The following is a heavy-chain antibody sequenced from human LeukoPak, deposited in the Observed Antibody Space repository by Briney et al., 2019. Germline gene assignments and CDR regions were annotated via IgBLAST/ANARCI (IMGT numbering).Heavy chain of an antibody. CDR3: ARAGHCSGTNCYMEGFDY. V-gene: IGHV1-18*01. CDR2: ISGYNGNT. Sequence: ASVKVSCKASGYTFTGNGISWVRQAPGQGLEWMGWISGYNGNTEYARMLQGRVTMTTDTSTSTAYMELRSLRSDDTAVYYCARAGHCSGTNCYMEGFDYWGQRTLVTVSS. CDR1: GYTFTGNG. D-gene: IGHD2-2*02. J-gene: IGHJ4*02.